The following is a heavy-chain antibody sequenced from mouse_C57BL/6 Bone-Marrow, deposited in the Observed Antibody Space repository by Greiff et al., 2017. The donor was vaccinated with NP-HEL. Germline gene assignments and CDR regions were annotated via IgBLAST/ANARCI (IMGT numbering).Heavy chain of an antibody. CDR3: ARDPYYYGFYAMDY. J-gene: IGHJ4*01. Sequence: EVQRVESEGGLVQPGSSMKLSCTASGFTFSDYYMAWVRQVPEKGLEWVATINYDGSSTYYLDSLKSRFIISRDNAKNILYLQMSSLKSEDTATYYCARDPYYYGFYAMDYWGQGTSVTVSS. V-gene: IGHV5-16*01. CDR1: GFTFSDYY. CDR2: INYDGSST. D-gene: IGHD1-1*01.